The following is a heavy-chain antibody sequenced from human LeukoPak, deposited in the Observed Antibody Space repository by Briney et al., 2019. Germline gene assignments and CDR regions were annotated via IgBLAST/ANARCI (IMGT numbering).Heavy chain of an antibody. CDR2: ISSSSSYI. J-gene: IGHJ6*02. Sequence: GGSLRLSCAASGFTFSSYSMNWVRQAPGKGLEWVSSISSSSSYIYYADSVKGRFTIPRANAKNSLYLQMNSLRAEDTAVYYCARGGAGYNRGDYYYGMDVWGQGTTVTVSS. V-gene: IGHV3-21*04. CDR1: GFTFSSYS. D-gene: IGHD5-24*01. CDR3: ARGGAGYNRGDYYYGMDV.